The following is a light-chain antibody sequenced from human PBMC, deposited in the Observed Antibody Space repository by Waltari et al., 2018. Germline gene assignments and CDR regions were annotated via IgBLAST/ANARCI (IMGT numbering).Light chain of an antibody. CDR2: WAS. J-gene: IGKJ3*01. CDR3: QQYYTTPFT. Sequence: DIVMTQSPDSLAVSLGERAPINCKSSQSVLYSSNNRNYLAWYQQKPGQPPKLLIYWASTRESGVPERFSGSGSGTDFTLTISSLQAEDVAVYYCQQYYTTPFTFGPGTKAEIK. CDR1: QSVLYSSNNRNY. V-gene: IGKV4-1*01.